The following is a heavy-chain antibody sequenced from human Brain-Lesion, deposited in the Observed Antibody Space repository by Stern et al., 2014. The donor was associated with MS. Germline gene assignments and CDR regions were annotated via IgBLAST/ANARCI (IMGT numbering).Heavy chain of an antibody. CDR2: INSDGSNT. CDR3: ARATGKNSYSY. V-gene: IGHV3-74*02. Sequence: EVQLLASGGGLVQPGGSLRLSCAASGFTFSTYWMHWVRQAPGKGLVWVSRINSDGSNTSYADSVKGRFTISRDNAKNTLYLQMNSLRAEDTAVYYCARATGKNSYSYWGQGTLVTVSS. D-gene: IGHD1-26*01. CDR1: GFTFSTYW. J-gene: IGHJ4*02.